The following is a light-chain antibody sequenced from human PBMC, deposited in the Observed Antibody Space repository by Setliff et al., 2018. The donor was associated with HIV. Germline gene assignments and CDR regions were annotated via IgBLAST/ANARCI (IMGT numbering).Light chain of an antibody. CDR2: DVN. V-gene: IGLV2-14*02. J-gene: IGLJ2*01. Sequence: QSVLTQPASVSGSPGQSITISCTGTNNDIGNYDLVSWYQQHPGQVPKLMIYDVNKRPSGVSNRFSGSKSGTTASLTISGLQAEDEAEYYCSSYTSTGSYVVFGGGTKVTVL. CDR3: SSYTSTGSYVV. CDR1: NNDIGNYDL.